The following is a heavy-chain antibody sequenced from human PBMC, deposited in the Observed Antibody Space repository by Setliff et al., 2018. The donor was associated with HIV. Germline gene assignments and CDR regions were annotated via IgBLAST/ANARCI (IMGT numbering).Heavy chain of an antibody. D-gene: IGHD5-12*01. V-gene: IGHV4-39*01. J-gene: IGHJ6*03. CDR3: ARQGGYSGYGFYYYYYYMDV. CDR1: GDSISSSIYY. CDR2: IYYSGST. Sequence: SETLSLTCIVSGDSISSSIYYWGWIRQPPGEGLEWIGSIYYSGSTYYNPSLKSRVTISVDTSKNQFSLKLSSVTAADTAVYYCARQGGYSGYGFYYYYYYMDVWGKGTTVTVSS.